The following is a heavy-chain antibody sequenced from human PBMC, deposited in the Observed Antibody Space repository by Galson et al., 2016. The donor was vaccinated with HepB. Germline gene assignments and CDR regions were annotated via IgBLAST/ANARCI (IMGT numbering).Heavy chain of an antibody. Sequence: SLRLSCAASGFTFSSYDLHWVRQTTGKGLEWVSVIDSAGDTYHPGSVKDRFTLSTDNSKNTLYLQINFLRAEDTAVYFCARDPPGSTMGDAFDIWGQGTMVTVSS. V-gene: IGHV3-13*01. D-gene: IGHD3-10*01. J-gene: IGHJ3*02. CDR1: GFTFSSYD. CDR2: IDSAGDT. CDR3: ARDPPGSTMGDAFDI.